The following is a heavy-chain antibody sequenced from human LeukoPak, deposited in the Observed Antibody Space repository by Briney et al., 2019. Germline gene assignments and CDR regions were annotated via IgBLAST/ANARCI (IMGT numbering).Heavy chain of an antibody. D-gene: IGHD3-10*01. J-gene: IGHJ5*02. CDR2: ISSSSSYI. V-gene: IGHV3-21*01. Sequence: KTGGSLRLSCAASGFTFSSYSMNWVRQAPGKGLEWVSSISSSSSYIYYADSVKGRFTISRDNAKNSLYLQMNSLRAEDTAVYYCARIDGSGSYDWFDPWGQGTLVTVSS. CDR1: GFTFSSYS. CDR3: ARIDGSGSYDWFDP.